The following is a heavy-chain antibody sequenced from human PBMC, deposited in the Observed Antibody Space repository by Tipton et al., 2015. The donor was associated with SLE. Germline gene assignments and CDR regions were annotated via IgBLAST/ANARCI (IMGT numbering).Heavy chain of an antibody. CDR2: IYYSGST. V-gene: IGHV4-59*01. CDR3: ARGLESNTYGMDV. J-gene: IGHJ6*02. Sequence: TLSLTCTVSGGSISNYYWSWIRQPPGKGLEWIGYIYYSGSTNYNPSLKSRVTISVDKSKNQFSLKLTSVTAADTAVYFCARGLESNTYGMDVWGQGTTVTVFS. CDR1: GGSISNYY.